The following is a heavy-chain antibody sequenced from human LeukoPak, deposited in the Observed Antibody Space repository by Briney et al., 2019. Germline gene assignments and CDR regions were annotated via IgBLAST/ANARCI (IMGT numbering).Heavy chain of an antibody. CDR3: AHLRYLDWFGY. V-gene: IGHV3-23*01. J-gene: IGHJ5*01. Sequence: GGSLRLSCAASGFTFSSYAMSWVRQAPGKGLEWVSAISGSGGSTYYADSVKGRFTISRDNSMNTLYLQMNSLRAEDTAVYYCAHLRYLDWFGYWGQGTLVTVSS. D-gene: IGHD3-9*01. CDR1: GFTFSSYA. CDR2: ISGSGGST.